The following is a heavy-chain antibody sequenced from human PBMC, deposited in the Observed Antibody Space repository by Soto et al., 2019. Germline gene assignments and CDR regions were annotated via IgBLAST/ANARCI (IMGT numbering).Heavy chain of an antibody. D-gene: IGHD5-18*01. V-gene: IGHV4-31*03. CDR3: ARNGYTYGMDV. Sequence: SETLSLTCTVSGGSTSSGCFYWSWIRQHPGKGLEWIGYIYYSGISYYNPSLKSRVSISLDTSRNQFSMTLNSVTAADTAVYYCARNGYTYGMDVWGQGATVTVSS. J-gene: IGHJ6*02. CDR1: GGSTSSGCFY. CDR2: IYYSGIS.